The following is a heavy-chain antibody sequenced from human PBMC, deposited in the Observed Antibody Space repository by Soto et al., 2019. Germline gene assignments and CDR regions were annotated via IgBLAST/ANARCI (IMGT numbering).Heavy chain of an antibody. D-gene: IGHD1-1*01. J-gene: IGHJ6*02. CDR3: ARELDNYYYGMDV. CDR1: GGTFSSYA. V-gene: IGHV1-69*13. Sequence: SVKVSCKASGGTFSSYAISWVRQAPGQGLEWMGGIIPIFGTANYAQKFQGRVTITADESTSTAYMELSSLRSEDTAVYYCARELDNYYYGMDVWGQGTTVTVSS. CDR2: IIPIFGTA.